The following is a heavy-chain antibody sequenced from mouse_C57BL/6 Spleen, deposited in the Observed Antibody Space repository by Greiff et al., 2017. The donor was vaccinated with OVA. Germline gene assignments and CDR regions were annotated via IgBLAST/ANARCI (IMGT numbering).Heavy chain of an antibody. Sequence: EVQLLESGGGLVKPVGSLKLSCAASGFTFSSYAMSWVRQTPEKRLEWVATISDGGSYTYYPDNVKGRFTISRDNAKNNLYLQMSHLKSEDTAMYYCARVYDYDVEYFDGWGTGTTVTVSS. V-gene: IGHV5-4*01. D-gene: IGHD2-4*01. CDR2: ISDGGSYT. CDR3: ARVYDYDVEYFDG. CDR1: GFTFSSYA. J-gene: IGHJ1*03.